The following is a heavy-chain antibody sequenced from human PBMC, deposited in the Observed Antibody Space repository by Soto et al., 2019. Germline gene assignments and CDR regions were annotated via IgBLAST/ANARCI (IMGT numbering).Heavy chain of an antibody. J-gene: IGHJ4*02. CDR3: ARRRYGLATNI. Sequence: PSETLSPTRTISGGPIRSSSFYWGWIRQPPGKGLEWIGSIYYSGDTYYNASLKSRVTISADTSKKQFSLMMRSVTAADTGVYYCARRRYGLATNIWGQGTLVTV. D-gene: IGHD5-12*01. V-gene: IGHV4-39*01. CDR2: IYYSGDT. CDR1: GGPIRSSSFY.